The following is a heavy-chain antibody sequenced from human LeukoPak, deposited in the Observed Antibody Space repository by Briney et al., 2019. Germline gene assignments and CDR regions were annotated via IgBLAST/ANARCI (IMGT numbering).Heavy chain of an antibody. CDR2: ISSSGSTI. CDR1: GFTFSDYY. CDR3: ARASSSDKNWFDP. Sequence: GGSLRLSCAASGFTFSDYYMSWIRQAPGKGLERVSYISSSGSTIYYADSVKGRFTISRDNAKNSLYLQMNSLRAEDTAVYYCARASSSDKNWFDPWGQGTLVTVSS. D-gene: IGHD6-25*01. J-gene: IGHJ5*02. V-gene: IGHV3-11*01.